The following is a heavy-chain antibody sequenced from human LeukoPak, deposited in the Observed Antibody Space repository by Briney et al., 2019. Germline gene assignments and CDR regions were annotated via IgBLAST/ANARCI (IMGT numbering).Heavy chain of an antibody. V-gene: IGHV3-21*01. D-gene: IGHD2-15*01. CDR1: EFTFSSYT. CDR2: ISSTGTYI. CDR3: ARGGGNFDY. J-gene: IGHJ4*02. Sequence: PGGSLRLSCAASEFTFSSYTINWVRQAPGKGLEWVSSISSTGTYISYADSVKGRFTISRDNAKNSLYLQMNSLRAEDTAVYYCARGGGNFDYWGQGTLVTVSS.